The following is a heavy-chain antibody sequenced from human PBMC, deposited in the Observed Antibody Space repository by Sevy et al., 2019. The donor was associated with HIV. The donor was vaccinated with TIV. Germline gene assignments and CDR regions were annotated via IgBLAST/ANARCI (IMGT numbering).Heavy chain of an antibody. CDR3: AKTYSGSYVVY. V-gene: IGHV3-33*06. Sequence: GGSLRLSCAASGFTFSNYGMHWVRQAPGKGLEWVAVIWNDGSNKYYADSVKGRFTISRDNSKNTLYLQMNSLRAEDTAVYYCAKTYSGSYVVYWGQGTLVTVSS. J-gene: IGHJ4*02. CDR1: GFTFSNYG. CDR2: IWNDGSNK. D-gene: IGHD1-26*01.